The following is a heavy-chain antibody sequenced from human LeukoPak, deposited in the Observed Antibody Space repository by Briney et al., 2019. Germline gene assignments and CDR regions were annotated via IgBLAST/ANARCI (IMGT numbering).Heavy chain of an antibody. Sequence: PGGSLRLSCAASGFTFSNYWMNWVRQAPGKGLEWVVNIEQDGGEKNYVDSVKGRFTISRDNAKNSLYLQMNSLRAEDTAVYYCARGYSGYFYYWGQGTLVTVSS. J-gene: IGHJ4*02. CDR2: IEQDGGEK. CDR3: ARGYSGYFYY. V-gene: IGHV3-7*04. CDR1: GFTFSNYW. D-gene: IGHD5-12*01.